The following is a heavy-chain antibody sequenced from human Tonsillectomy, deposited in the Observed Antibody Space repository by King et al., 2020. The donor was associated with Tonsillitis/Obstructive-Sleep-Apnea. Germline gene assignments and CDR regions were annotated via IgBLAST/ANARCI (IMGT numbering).Heavy chain of an antibody. CDR1: GGSISSSGYY. CDR3: ARRQGYSSSLFDF. Sequence: QLQESGPGLVKPSETLSLTCTVSGGSISSSGYYWGWIRQPPGKGLEWIGSIYYSGSTYYNPSLKSRVTISVDTSKNQFSLKLTYVTAADTALFYCARRQGYSSSLFDFWGQGTLVTVS. D-gene: IGHD6-13*01. V-gene: IGHV4-39*01. CDR2: IYYSGST. J-gene: IGHJ4*02.